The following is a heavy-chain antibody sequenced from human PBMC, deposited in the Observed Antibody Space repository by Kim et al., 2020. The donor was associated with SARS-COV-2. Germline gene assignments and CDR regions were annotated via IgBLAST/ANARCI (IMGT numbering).Heavy chain of an antibody. Sequence: SGTTNSNPALASRVTMSLDASKNQFSLTLGSLTAADTAVYYCATGRAWLDPWGQGILVTVSS. V-gene: IGHV4-59*01. J-gene: IGHJ5*02. CDR3: ATGRAWLDP. CDR2: SGTT.